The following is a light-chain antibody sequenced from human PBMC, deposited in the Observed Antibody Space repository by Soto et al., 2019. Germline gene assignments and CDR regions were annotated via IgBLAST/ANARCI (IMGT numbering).Light chain of an antibody. CDR1: SSDVGAYDD. CDR2: EIN. Sequence: QSVLTQPPSASGSPVQSVTISCTGTSSDVGAYDDVSWYQQHPGKAPKLMIYEINKRPSGVPDRFSGSKSGNTASLTVSGLQAEDEADYYCSSFAGSNNFPYVFGTGTKVTVL. J-gene: IGLJ1*01. V-gene: IGLV2-8*01. CDR3: SSFAGSNNFPYV.